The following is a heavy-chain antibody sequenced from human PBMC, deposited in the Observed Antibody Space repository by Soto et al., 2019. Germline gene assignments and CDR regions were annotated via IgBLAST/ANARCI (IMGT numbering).Heavy chain of an antibody. CDR1: GGSFSGYY. J-gene: IGHJ4*02. V-gene: IGHV4-34*01. D-gene: IGHD6-19*01. CDR2: INHSGST. CDR3: ARGRGAVAVYLLNYFDY. Sequence: SETLSLTCAVYGGSFSGYYWSWIRQPPGKGLEWIGEINHSGSTNYNPSLKSRVTISVDTSKNQFSLKLSSVTAADTAVYYCARGRGAVAVYLLNYFDYWGQGTLVTVSS.